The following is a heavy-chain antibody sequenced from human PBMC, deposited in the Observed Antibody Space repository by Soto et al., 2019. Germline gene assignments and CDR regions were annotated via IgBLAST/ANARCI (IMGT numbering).Heavy chain of an antibody. J-gene: IGHJ3*02. V-gene: IGHV1-18*01. CDR2: ISAYNGNT. CDR3: ARVGDYDILTGYISAFDI. Sequence: SVKVSCKASGYTFTSYGISWVRQAPGQGLEWMGWISAYNGNTNYAQKLQGRVTMTTDTSTSTAYMELRSLRSDDTAVYYCARVGDYDILTGYISAFDIWGQGTMVTVSS. CDR1: GYTFTSYG. D-gene: IGHD3-9*01.